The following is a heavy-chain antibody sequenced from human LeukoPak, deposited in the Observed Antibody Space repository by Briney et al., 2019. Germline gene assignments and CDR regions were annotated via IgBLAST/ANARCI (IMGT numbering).Heavy chain of an antibody. CDR2: MNPNSFNT. CDR3: AREGYSSSSGPRSNWFDP. D-gene: IGHD6-6*01. CDR1: GYTINNYD. V-gene: IGHV1-8*01. J-gene: IGHJ5*02. Sequence: ASVKVSCKASGYTINNYDINWVRQATGQGLEWMGWMNPNSFNTGYAQKFQGRVTITWNTSISTVYMELTGLTSEDTAAYYCAREGYSSSSGPRSNWFDPWGQGTLVTVSS.